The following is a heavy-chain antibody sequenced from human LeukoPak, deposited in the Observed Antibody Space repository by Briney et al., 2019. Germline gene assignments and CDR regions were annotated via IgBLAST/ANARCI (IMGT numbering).Heavy chain of an antibody. D-gene: IGHD3-3*01. CDR2: INHSGST. J-gene: IGHJ4*02. CDR3: ARGRRRFLERLLNGGYTYYFDY. Sequence: SETLSLTCAVYGDSFSGYSWSWIRQPPGKGLEWIGEINHSGSTNYNPSLKSRVTISLDTSRNQFSLKLSSVTAADTAVYYCARGRRRFLERLLNGGYTYYFDYWGQGTLVTVSS. V-gene: IGHV4-34*01. CDR1: GDSFSGYS.